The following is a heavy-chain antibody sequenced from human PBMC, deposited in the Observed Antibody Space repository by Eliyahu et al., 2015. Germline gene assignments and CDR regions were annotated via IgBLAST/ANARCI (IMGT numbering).Heavy chain of an antibody. D-gene: IGHD3-10*01. J-gene: IGHJ6*02. CDR2: ISGSGGST. CDR1: GFXFSXFV. Sequence: EVQLLESGGGXVQPGGSLRLSCAASGFXFSXFVXXWVXQAPGKGLGWVSGISGSGGSTYYADSVKGRFTISRDNSKNTLFLQMSSLRAEDTGVYYCAKDLKGFTIIRGLSVPVSPSYGMDVWGQGTTVTVSS. V-gene: IGHV3-23*01. CDR3: AKDLKGFTIIRGLSVPVSPSYGMDV.